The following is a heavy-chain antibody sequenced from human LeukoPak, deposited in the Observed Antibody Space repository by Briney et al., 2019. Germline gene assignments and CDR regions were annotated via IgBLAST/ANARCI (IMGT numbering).Heavy chain of an antibody. CDR3: ARVVLGYDWGYPDEPSNF. V-gene: IGHV3-21*01. CDR2: ISTTSSYI. J-gene: IGHJ4*02. D-gene: IGHD3-16*01. Sequence: GGSLRLSCVGSGFSFSSYGMTWVRQAPGKGLEWVSFISTTSSYIYYADSVRGRFAISRDNTRDSVFLQMNSLRVEDTAVYFCARVVLGYDWGYPDEPSNFRGQGTLVTVSS. CDR1: GFSFSSYG.